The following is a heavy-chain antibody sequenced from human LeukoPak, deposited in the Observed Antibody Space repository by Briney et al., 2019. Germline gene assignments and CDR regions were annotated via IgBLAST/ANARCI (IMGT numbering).Heavy chain of an antibody. D-gene: IGHD4-23*01. CDR1: GFTFSSYS. CDR2: ISRSSSTI. J-gene: IGHJ4*02. Sequence: GGSLRLSCAASGFTFSSYSMNWVRQAPGKGLEWVSYISRSSSTIYYADSVKGRFTISRDNAKDSLYLRMNSLRAEDTAVYYCARRGWELDCWGQGTLVTVSS. CDR3: ARRGWELDC. V-gene: IGHV3-48*01.